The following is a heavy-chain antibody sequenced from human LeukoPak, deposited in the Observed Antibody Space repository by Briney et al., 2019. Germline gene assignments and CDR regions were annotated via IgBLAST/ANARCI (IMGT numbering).Heavy chain of an antibody. CDR3: ARTPYCTNGVCYNGPYYFDY. V-gene: IGHV4-31*03. Sequence: SETLSLTCTVSGGSISSGGCFWSWIRQHPGKGLEGIGYIYYSGSTYYNPSLKSRVTRSVDTSKSQFSLQLSSVPAADTDVYYCARTPYCTNGVCYNGPYYFDYWGQGTLVTVSS. J-gene: IGHJ4*02. CDR2: IYYSGST. D-gene: IGHD2-8*01. CDR1: GGSISSGGCF.